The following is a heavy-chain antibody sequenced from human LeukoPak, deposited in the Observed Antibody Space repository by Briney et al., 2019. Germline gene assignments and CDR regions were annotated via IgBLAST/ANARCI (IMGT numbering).Heavy chain of an antibody. D-gene: IGHD3-16*02. J-gene: IGHJ4*02. CDR2: IYTSGST. Sequence: SQTLSLTCTVSGGSISSGSYYWSWIRQPAGKGLEWIGRIYTSGSTNYNPSLKSRVTISVDTSKNQFSLKLSSVTAADTAVYYCARGSYYFDYWGQGTLVTVSS. CDR1: GGSISSGSYY. CDR3: ARGSYYFDY. V-gene: IGHV4-61*02.